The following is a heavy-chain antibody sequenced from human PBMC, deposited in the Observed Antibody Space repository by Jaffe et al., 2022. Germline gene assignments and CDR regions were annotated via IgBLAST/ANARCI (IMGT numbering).Heavy chain of an antibody. CDR1: GYSISSSFY. V-gene: IGHV4-38-2*02. D-gene: IGHD2-2*01. CDR2: IYGSVST. J-gene: IGHJ4*02. Sequence: QVHLQESGPGLVKPSERLSLTCTVSGYSISSSFYWGWIRQSPGKGLEWIGSIYGSVSTHYNPSLKSRVFISLDESKNQISLTVTSMTAADTAVYYCARPPRNCSSTSCPFDSWGQGILVTVSS. CDR3: ARPPRNCSSTSCPFDS.